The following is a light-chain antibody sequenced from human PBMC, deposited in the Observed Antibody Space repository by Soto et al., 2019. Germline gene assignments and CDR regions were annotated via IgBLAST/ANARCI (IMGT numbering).Light chain of an antibody. CDR2: ETS. J-gene: IGKJ1*01. CDR3: QQTFSIPRT. CDR1: QNVRSY. Sequence: DLQMTQSSSSLSASVGDRVTIACRASQNVRSYLNWYQQRPGKAPKLLISETSTLESGVPSKFSGTGYGTDFTLTISSLQPEDFATYYCQQTFSIPRTFGPGTKVEI. V-gene: IGKV1-39*01.